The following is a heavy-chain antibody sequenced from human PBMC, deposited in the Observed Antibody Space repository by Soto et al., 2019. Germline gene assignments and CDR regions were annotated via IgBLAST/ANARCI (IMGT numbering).Heavy chain of an antibody. CDR3: ARDRGWELLGYYYYYGMDV. V-gene: IGHV1-46*01. J-gene: IGHJ6*02. Sequence: ASVKVSCKASGYTFTSYYMHWVRQAPGQGLEWMGIINPSGGSTSYAQKFQGRVTMTRDTSTSTVYMELSSLRSEDTAVYHCARDRGWELLGYYYYYGMDVWGQGTTVTVSS. D-gene: IGHD1-26*01. CDR2: INPSGGST. CDR1: GYTFTSYY.